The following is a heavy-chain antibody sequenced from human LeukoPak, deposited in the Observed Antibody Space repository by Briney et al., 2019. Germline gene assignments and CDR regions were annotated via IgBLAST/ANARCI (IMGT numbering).Heavy chain of an antibody. J-gene: IGHJ6*03. CDR3: ARYSSGWDYYYYMDV. CDR1: GFNVSSNY. Sequence: GGSLRLSCAASGFNVSSNYMSWVRQAPGKGLESVSGIYSGGSTYYADSVKGRFTISRDNAKNTLYLQMNSLRAEDTAVYYCARYSSGWDYYYYMDVWGKGTTVTISS. CDR2: IYSGGST. D-gene: IGHD6-19*01. V-gene: IGHV3-53*01.